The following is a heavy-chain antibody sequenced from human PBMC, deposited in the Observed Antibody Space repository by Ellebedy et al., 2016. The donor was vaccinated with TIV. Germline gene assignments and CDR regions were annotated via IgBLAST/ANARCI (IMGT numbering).Heavy chain of an antibody. CDR1: GDSVPSYSDG. D-gene: IGHD6-13*01. CDR2: TYYRSKSYN. V-gene: IGHV6-1*01. Sequence: SQTLSLTCSIPGDSVPSYSDGWNWLRQSPSRGLEWLGRTYYRSKSYNDYAVSVKSRITINPDTYKNQFSLQLNSVTPEDTAVYYCARRSSRNVMDVWGQGTTVTVSS. J-gene: IGHJ6*02. CDR3: ARRSSRNVMDV.